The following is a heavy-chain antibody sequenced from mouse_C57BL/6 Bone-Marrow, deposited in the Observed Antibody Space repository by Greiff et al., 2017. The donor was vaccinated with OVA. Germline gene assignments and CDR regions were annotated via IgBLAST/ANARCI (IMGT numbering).Heavy chain of an antibody. V-gene: IGHV2-9-1*01. D-gene: IGHD2-1*01. CDR3: ARKGRLWYFAY. CDR1: GFSLTSYA. Sequence: VKVEESGPGLVAPSQSLSITCTVSGFSLTSYAISWVRQPPGKGLEWLGVIWTGGGTNYNSDIKSRMSISKDNSKSQAFLKRNSLQTDDTARYCCARKGRLWYFAYWGQGTLVTVSA. CDR2: IWTGGGT. J-gene: IGHJ3*01.